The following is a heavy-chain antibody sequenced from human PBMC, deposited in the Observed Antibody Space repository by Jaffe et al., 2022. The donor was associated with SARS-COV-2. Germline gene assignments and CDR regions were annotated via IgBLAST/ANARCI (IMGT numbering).Heavy chain of an antibody. D-gene: IGHD3-3*01. CDR2: ISGSGGST. V-gene: IGHV3-23*01. J-gene: IGHJ3*02. CDR1: GFTFSSYA. Sequence: EVQLLESGGGLVQPGGSLRLSCAASGFTFSSYAMSWVRQAPGKGLEWVSAISGSGGSTYYADSVKGRFTISRDNSKNTLYLQMNSLRAEDTAVYYCAKGGLTYYDFWSGYPDIWGQGTMVTVSS. CDR3: AKGGLTYYDFWSGYPDI.